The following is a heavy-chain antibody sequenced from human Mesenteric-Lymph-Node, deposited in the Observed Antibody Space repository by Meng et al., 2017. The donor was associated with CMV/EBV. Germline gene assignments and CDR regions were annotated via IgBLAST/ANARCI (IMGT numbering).Heavy chain of an antibody. V-gene: IGHV1-8*01. D-gene: IGHD2-2*01. J-gene: IGHJ6*02. CDR1: GYTFTSYD. CDR3: AREFVPAAPQSYGTDV. Sequence: ASVKVSCKASGYTFTSYDVNWVRQATGQGLEWMGWMNPKSGNTGYARKFQGRVTLTRNTSVFTAYMELSRLRSDDTAVYYCAREFVPAAPQSYGTDVWGQGTTVTVSS. CDR2: MNPKSGNT.